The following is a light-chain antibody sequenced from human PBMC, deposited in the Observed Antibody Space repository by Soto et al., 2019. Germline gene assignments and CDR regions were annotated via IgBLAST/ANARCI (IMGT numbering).Light chain of an antibody. V-gene: IGKV1-5*01. CDR3: QQYKIYSQR. CDR2: DAS. J-gene: IGKJ1*01. Sequence: DIHMTQSPSTLSASVGDIVTITCRASQSISSWLAWYQQKPGKAPKLLIYDASTLESAVPSRFSGSGSGTEFTLTISSLQPDDFATYYCQQYKIYSQRFGQGTHVDIK. CDR1: QSISSW.